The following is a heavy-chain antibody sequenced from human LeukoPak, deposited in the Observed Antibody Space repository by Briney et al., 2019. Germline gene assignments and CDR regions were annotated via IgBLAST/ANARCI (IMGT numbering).Heavy chain of an antibody. V-gene: IGHV4-59*13. CDR1: GGPISIYY. Sequence: PSESLSLTCTVSGGPISIYYWRWIRQPPGEGREGFGYIYYSGSTNYNPSLKSRVTISVDTSKNQFSLKLSSVTAADTAVYYCGRSDTAMDSFDYWGQGTLVTVSS. CDR2: IYYSGST. J-gene: IGHJ4*02. CDR3: GRSDTAMDSFDY. D-gene: IGHD5-18*01.